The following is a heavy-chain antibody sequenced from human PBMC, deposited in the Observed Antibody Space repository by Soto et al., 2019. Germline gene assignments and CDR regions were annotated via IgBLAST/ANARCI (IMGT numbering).Heavy chain of an antibody. CDR1: GGTFSSYA. CDR3: ARTTAYETSGYYYHAY. D-gene: IGHD3-22*01. V-gene: IGHV1-69*05. J-gene: IGHJ4*02. Sequence: AASVKVSCKASGGTFSSYAISWVRQAPGQGLEWMGGIIPIFGTANYAQKLQGRVTVTTDTSTSTAYMELRSLISDDTAVYYCARTTAYETSGYYYHAYWGQGTQVTVPQ. CDR2: IIPIFGTA.